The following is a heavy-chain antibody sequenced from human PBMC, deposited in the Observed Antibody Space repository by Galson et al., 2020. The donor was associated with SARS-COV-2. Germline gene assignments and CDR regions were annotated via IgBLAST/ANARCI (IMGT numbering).Heavy chain of an antibody. J-gene: IGHJ6*02. CDR2: IHYSGST. D-gene: IGHD3-9*01. V-gene: IGHV4-39*01. CDR3: ARGAYVPLPGHYRYYGMDV. Sequence: SETLSLTCTVPGGSVRSSGKYWVWIRQSPGKGLEYIGSIHYSGSTYYNPSLKSRVTTSVDTSKNQVSLKLSSVTAADTAVYYCARGAYVPLPGHYRYYGMDVWGQVTTVTVSS. CDR1: GGSVRSSGKY.